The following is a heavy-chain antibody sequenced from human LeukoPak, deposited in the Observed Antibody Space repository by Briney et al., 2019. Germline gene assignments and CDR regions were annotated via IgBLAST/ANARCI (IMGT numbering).Heavy chain of an antibody. V-gene: IGHV3-23*01. Sequence: GGSLRLSCAASGFTFSNYAMSWVRQAPGKGLEWVSSITGNALNTYQADFVKGRFTISRDDSKNTLYLHLSSLRVEDTAVYYCAKLQDFYDNSGYSYFDNWGQGTLVTVSS. D-gene: IGHD3-22*01. J-gene: IGHJ4*02. CDR2: ITGNALNT. CDR1: GFTFSNYA. CDR3: AKLQDFYDNSGYSYFDN.